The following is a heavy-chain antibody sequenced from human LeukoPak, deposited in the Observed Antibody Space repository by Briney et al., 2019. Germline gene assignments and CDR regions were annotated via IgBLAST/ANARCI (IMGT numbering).Heavy chain of an antibody. CDR1: GGSISSYY. J-gene: IGHJ4*02. V-gene: IGHV4-59*01. CDR2: IYYSGST. CDR3: ASSLTGYSSSWFLAY. D-gene: IGHD6-13*01. Sequence: SETLSLTCTVSGGSISSYYWCWIRQPPGKGLEWIGYIYYSGSTNYNPSLKSRVTISVDTSKNQFSLKLSSVTAADTAFYFCASSLTGYSSSWFLAYWGPGTLVTVSS.